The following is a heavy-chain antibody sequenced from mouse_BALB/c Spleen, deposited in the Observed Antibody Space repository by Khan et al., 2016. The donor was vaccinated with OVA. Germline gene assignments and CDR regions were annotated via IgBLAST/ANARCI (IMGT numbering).Heavy chain of an antibody. D-gene: IGHD1-2*01. Sequence: EVELVESGGGLVKPGGSLKLSCAASGFTFSSYAMSWVRQTPEKRLEWVANISSGGSYTYYPDSVKGRFTISRDNAKNTLYLQMSSLRSEDTAMYYCARPPFTTAWYFDVWGAGTTVTVSS. V-gene: IGHV5-9-3*01. J-gene: IGHJ1*01. CDR2: ISSGGSYT. CDR3: ARPPFTTAWYFDV. CDR1: GFTFSSYA.